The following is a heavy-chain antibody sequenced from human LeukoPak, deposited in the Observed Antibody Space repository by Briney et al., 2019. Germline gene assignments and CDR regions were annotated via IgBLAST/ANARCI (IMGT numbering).Heavy chain of an antibody. CDR2: ISAYNGNT. Sequence: ASVKVSCKASGYTFTSYGISWVRQAPGQGLEWMEWISAYNGNTNYAQKLQGRVTMTTDTSTSTAYMELRSLRSDDTAVYYCARGWRRIAARGPAWYNWFDPWGQGTLVTVSS. V-gene: IGHV1-18*01. CDR1: GYTFTSYG. D-gene: IGHD6-6*01. CDR3: ARGWRRIAARGPAWYNWFDP. J-gene: IGHJ5*02.